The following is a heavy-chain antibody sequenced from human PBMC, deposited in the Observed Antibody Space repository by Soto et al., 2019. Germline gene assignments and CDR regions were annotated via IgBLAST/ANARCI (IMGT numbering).Heavy chain of an antibody. CDR2: IIPLFGTT. Sequence: SVKVSCKASGGTFSSYAISWVRQAPGRGLEWMGGIIPLFGTTNYAQKFRGRVTVTADESTSTVYMEVRSLRFGDTAVYYCARAHGSSWYNWFDPWGQGTVVTVYS. D-gene: IGHD6-13*01. CDR1: GGTFSSYA. CDR3: ARAHGSSWYNWFDP. J-gene: IGHJ5*02. V-gene: IGHV1-69*13.